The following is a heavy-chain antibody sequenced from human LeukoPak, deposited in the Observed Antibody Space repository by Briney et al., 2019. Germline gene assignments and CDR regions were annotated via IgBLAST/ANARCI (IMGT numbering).Heavy chain of an antibody. CDR2: ISSTSSYI. V-gene: IGHV3-21*01. Sequence: GESLKISCAAPGFTFSNYRMNWVRQAPGKGLEWVSPISSTSSYIYYADSVKGRFTISRENTKNSLYLQMNSLRAEDTAVYYCARDRRSDYGDTPPFDYWGQGTLVTVSS. J-gene: IGHJ4*02. D-gene: IGHD4-17*01. CDR1: GFTFSNYR. CDR3: ARDRRSDYGDTPPFDY.